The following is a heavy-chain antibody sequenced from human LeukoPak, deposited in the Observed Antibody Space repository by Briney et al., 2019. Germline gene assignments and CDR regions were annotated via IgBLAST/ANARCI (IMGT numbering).Heavy chain of an antibody. CDR1: GFTFSSYA. Sequence: PGRSLRLSCAASGFTFSSYAMHWVRQAPGKGLEWVAVISYDGSNKYYADSVKGRFTIYRDNSKNTLYLQMNSLRAEDTAVYYCARETHTLQDYWGQGTLVTVSS. V-gene: IGHV3-30-3*01. J-gene: IGHJ4*02. CDR2: ISYDGSNK. CDR3: ARETHTLQDY.